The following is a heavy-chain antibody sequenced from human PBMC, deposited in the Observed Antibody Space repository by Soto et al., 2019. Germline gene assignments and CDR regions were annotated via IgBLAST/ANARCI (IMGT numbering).Heavy chain of an antibody. V-gene: IGHV1-8*01. J-gene: IGHJ4*02. CDR3: AKVSRKGSAIDFDY. D-gene: IGHD3-10*01. CDR1: GYTFSNYD. CDR2: VNPNNGDT. Sequence: QVQLVQSGAELKKPGASVKVSCKASGYTFSNYDMNWVRQATGQGPEWIGWVNPNNGDTGYAQKLQGRVPLTTDSSTTTAYMELTSLRSEDTAIYYCAKVSRKGSAIDFDYWGQGTLITVSS.